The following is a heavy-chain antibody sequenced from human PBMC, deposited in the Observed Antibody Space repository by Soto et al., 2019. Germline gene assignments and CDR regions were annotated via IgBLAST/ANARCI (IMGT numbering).Heavy chain of an antibody. V-gene: IGHV4-30-4*01. Sequence: QVQLQESGPGLVKPSQTLSLTCTVSGGSISSGDYYWSWIRQPPGKGLEWIGYIYYSGSTYYNPSLKSQVTISVDTSKTQFSLNLSSVTAADTAVYYCARDRQLGGVRLYYYGMDVWGQGTTVTVSS. D-gene: IGHD3-16*01. J-gene: IGHJ6*02. CDR3: ARDRQLGGVRLYYYGMDV. CDR2: IYYSGST. CDR1: GGSISSGDYY.